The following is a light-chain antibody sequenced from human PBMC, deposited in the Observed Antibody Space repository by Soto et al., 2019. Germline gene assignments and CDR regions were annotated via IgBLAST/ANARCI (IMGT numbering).Light chain of an antibody. CDR1: QSVLFSSDNRNY. V-gene: IGKV4-1*01. J-gene: IGKJ1*01. CDR2: WAS. Sequence: DIVMTQSPDSLAVSLGERATINCKSSQSVLFSSDNRNYLAWYQQKPGQPPKLLIYWASARESGVPDRFSGSGSGTDFTLTISSLQAEAVAVYYCQQYYTTHRTLGQGTKVEIK. CDR3: QQYYTTHRT.